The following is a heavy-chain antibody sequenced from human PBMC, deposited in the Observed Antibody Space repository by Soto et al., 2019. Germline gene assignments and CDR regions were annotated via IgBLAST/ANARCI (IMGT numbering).Heavy chain of an antibody. CDR3: ARGRPGGTFFYYYYGMDV. CDR1: GYTFTGYY. Sequence: ASVKVSCKASGYTFTGYYMHWVRQAPGQGLEWMGWINPNSGGTNYAQKFQGWVTMTRDTSISTAYMELNRLRSDDTAVYYCARGRPGGTFFYYYYGMDVWGQGTTVTVSS. J-gene: IGHJ6*02. V-gene: IGHV1-2*04. CDR2: INPNSGGT. D-gene: IGHD1-26*01.